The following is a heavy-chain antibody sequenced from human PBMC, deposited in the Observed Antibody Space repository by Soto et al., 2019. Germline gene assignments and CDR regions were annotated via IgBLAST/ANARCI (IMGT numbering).Heavy chain of an antibody. CDR1: GFSLSTSGVG. J-gene: IGHJ4*02. Sequence: SGPTCEPTQTLTLTCTFSGFSLSTSGVGVGWIRQPPGKALEWLALIYWDDDKRYSPSLKSRLTITKDTSKNQVVLTMTNMDPVDTATYYCAHRAHLQRVVVAATREYYFDYWGQGTLVTVSS. CDR3: AHRAHLQRVVVAATREYYFDY. D-gene: IGHD2-15*01. V-gene: IGHV2-5*02. CDR2: IYWDDDK.